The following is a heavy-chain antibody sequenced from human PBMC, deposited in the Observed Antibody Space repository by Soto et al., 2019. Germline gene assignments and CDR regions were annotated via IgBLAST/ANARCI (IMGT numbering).Heavy chain of an antibody. CDR2: ISYDGSNK. D-gene: IGHD3-22*01. V-gene: IGHV3-30-3*01. J-gene: IGHJ4*02. CDR3: ARYTGAYYYDSSGYYPDY. CDR1: GFTFSSYA. Sequence: GGSLRLSCAASGFTFSSYAMHWVRQAPGKGLEWVAVISYDGSNKYYADSVKGRFTISRDNSKNTLYLQMNSLRAEDTAVYYCARYTGAYYYDSSGYYPDYWGQGTLVTVSS.